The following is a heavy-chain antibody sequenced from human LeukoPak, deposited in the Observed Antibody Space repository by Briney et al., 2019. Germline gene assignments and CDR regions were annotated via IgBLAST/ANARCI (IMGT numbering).Heavy chain of an antibody. Sequence: ASVKVSCKASGYTFTGYYMHWVRQAPGQGLEWMGWINPNSGGTNYAQKFQGWVTMTRDTSISTAYMELSRLRSDDTAVYYCARDRASENCSSTSGYYYNWTDPCGQGTLVTVSS. CDR2: INPNSGGT. V-gene: IGHV1-2*04. CDR3: ARDRASENCSSTSGYYYNWTDP. CDR1: GYTFTGYY. D-gene: IGHD2-2*01. J-gene: IGHJ5*02.